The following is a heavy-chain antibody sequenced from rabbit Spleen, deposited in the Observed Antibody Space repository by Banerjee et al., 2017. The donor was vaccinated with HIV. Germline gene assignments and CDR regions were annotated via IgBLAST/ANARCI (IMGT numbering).Heavy chain of an antibody. CDR3: ARDAAGREDFNL. J-gene: IGHJ4*01. CDR2: INTATGKA. Sequence: QEQLVESGGGLVKPEGSLTLTCKASGFSFSDRDVMCWVRQAPGKGLEWIACINTATGKAVYASWAKGRFTISKTSSTTVTLQMTSLTAADTATYFCARDAAGREDFNLWGPGTLVTVS. V-gene: IGHV1S45*01. CDR1: GFSFSDRDV. D-gene: IGHD4-2*01.